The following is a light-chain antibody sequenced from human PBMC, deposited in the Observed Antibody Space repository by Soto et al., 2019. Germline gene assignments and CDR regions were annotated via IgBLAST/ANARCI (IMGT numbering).Light chain of an antibody. CDR2: EVS. Sequence: QSVLTQPASVSGSPGQSITISCTGTSSDVGVYNYVSWYQQHPGKAPKLMIYEVSNRPSGVSNRFSGSKSGNTASLTISGLQAEDEADYYCSSYTSSSTLGLYVFGTGTKVTVL. J-gene: IGLJ1*01. V-gene: IGLV2-14*01. CDR1: SSDVGVYNY. CDR3: SSYTSSSTLGLYV.